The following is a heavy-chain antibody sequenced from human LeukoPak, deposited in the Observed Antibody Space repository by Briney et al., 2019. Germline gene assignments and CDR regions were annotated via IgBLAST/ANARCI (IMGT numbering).Heavy chain of an antibody. J-gene: IGHJ4*02. CDR3: ARAGDSSGYPSDY. D-gene: IGHD3-22*01. V-gene: IGHV4-61*02. Sequence: PSETLSLTCTVSGGSISSGSYYWSWIRQPAGKGLEWIGRIYTSGSTNYNPSLKSRVTISVDTSKNQFSLKLSSVTAADTAVYYCARAGDSSGYPSDYWRQGTLVTVSS. CDR1: GGSISSGSYY. CDR2: IYTSGST.